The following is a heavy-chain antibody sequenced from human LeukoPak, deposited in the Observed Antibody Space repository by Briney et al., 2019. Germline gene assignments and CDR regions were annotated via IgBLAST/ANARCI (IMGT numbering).Heavy chain of an antibody. CDR2: INPNSGGT. D-gene: IGHD5-12*01. CDR3: ARDASLVATITYFDY. Sequence: ASVTVSCTASGYTFTGYCMHWVWQGPGQGLGWMGWINPNSGGTNYAQKFQGRVTMTRDTSISTAYMELSRLRSDDTAVYHCARDASLVATITYFDYWGQGTLVTVSS. CDR1: GYTFTGYC. V-gene: IGHV1-2*02. J-gene: IGHJ4*02.